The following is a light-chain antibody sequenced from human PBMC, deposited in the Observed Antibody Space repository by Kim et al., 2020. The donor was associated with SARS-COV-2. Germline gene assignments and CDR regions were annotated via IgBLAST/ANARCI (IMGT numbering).Light chain of an antibody. V-gene: IGLV10-54*04. Sequence: QTATPPCTGNNNYVGNQEAAWRQQHQGHPPKLLSYRNNDRPSGISESFSASRSGDTASLTITGLQPEDETDYYCSAWDSSLNVWVFGGGTQLTVL. CDR1: NNYVGNQE. J-gene: IGLJ3*02. CDR3: SAWDSSLNVWV. CDR2: RNN.